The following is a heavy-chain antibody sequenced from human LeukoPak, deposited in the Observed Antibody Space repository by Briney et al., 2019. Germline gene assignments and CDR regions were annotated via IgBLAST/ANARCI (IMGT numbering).Heavy chain of an antibody. CDR1: GASISSYF. CDR2: ISNIGST. V-gene: IGHV4-59*01. J-gene: IGHJ3*02. CDR3: TRDRSALDT. Sequence: SETLPLTCTVSGASISSYFWTWIRQSPGKGLEWIGYISNIGSTNYNPSLKSRVTISGDTSKNQFSLKLRTVTAADTAVYYCTRDRSALDTWGQGTMVTVSS.